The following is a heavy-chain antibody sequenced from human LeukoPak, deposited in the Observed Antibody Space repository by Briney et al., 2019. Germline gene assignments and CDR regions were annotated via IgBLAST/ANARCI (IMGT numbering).Heavy chain of an antibody. J-gene: IGHJ4*02. Sequence: SESLSLTCTVSGGSISSSSYYWGWIRQPPGKGLEWIGSIYYSGSTYYNPSLKSRVTISVDTSKNQFSLKLSSVTAADTAVYYCARQGATSFDYWGQGTLVTVSS. CDR1: GGSISSSSYY. CDR3: ARQGATSFDY. CDR2: IYYSGST. D-gene: IGHD1-26*01. V-gene: IGHV4-39*01.